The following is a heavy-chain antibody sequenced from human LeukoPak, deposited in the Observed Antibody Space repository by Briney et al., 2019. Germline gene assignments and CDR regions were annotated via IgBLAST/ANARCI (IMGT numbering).Heavy chain of an antibody. CDR3: AKGPDYGGNPEYYFDY. Sequence: GGSLSLSCAASGFTFDDYAMHWVRQAPGKGLEWVSGISWNSGSIGYADSVKGRFTISRDNAKNSLYLQMNSLRAEHTALYYCAKGPDYGGNPEYYFDYWGQGTLVTVSS. CDR1: GFTFDDYA. V-gene: IGHV3-9*01. J-gene: IGHJ4*02. D-gene: IGHD4-17*01. CDR2: ISWNSGSI.